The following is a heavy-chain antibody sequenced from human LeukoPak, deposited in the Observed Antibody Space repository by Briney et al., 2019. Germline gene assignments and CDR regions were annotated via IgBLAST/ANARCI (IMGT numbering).Heavy chain of an antibody. CDR1: GYSFTSYW. CDR3: ARRLEEMATFDY. V-gene: IGHV5-51*01. D-gene: IGHD5-24*01. CDR2: IYPGDSDT. Sequence: GESLKISCEGFGYSFTSYWIGWVRQMPGKGLEWIGVIYPGDSDTRYSPSFQGQVTISADKSISTAYLQWSSLKASDTAMYYCARRLEEMATFDYWGQGTLVTVSS. J-gene: IGHJ4*02.